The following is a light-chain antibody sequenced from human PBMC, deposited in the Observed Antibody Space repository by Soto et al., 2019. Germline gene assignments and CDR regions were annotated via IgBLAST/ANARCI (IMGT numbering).Light chain of an antibody. CDR3: QQRSDWPWT. J-gene: IGKJ1*01. CDR2: DVS. V-gene: IGKV3-11*01. Sequence: PGERGTLSCRASESVTNYLAWYQQKPGQAPRLLVYDVSNRATGTPARFSGGGSGTDFTLTISNLEPEDFAVYYCQQRSDWPWTFGQGTKVDIK. CDR1: ESVTNY.